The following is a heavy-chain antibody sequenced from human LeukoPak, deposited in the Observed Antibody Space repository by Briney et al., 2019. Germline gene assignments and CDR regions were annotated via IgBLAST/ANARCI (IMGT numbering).Heavy chain of an antibody. V-gene: IGHV3-11*01. J-gene: IGHJ4*02. D-gene: IGHD1-26*01. CDR3: AREGLSLGIFDY. Sequence: KPGESLTLSCAASGFTFSDYYMSWLRQAPGKGRECVSYISSSDSTIYYADPVKGRFTISRDNAKNSLYLQMNSLRAEDTAVYYCAREGLSLGIFDYWGQGTLVTVPS. CDR1: GFTFSDYY. CDR2: ISSSDSTI.